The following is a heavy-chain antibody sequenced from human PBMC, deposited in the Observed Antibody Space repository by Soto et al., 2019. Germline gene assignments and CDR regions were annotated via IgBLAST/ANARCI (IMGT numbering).Heavy chain of an antibody. Sequence: QLQLQESGSGLVKPSQTLSLTCAVSGGSISSGCYSWSWIRQPPGKGLEWIGYIYHSGSTYYNPSLKSRVTRSVDTSTNHFSLKLNSVTAADTAVYYCARDGVVNLNYGMDVWGQGTTVTVSS. D-gene: IGHD3-16*01. CDR3: ARDGVVNLNYGMDV. CDR2: IYHSGST. J-gene: IGHJ6*02. V-gene: IGHV4-30-2*01. CDR1: GGSISSGCYS.